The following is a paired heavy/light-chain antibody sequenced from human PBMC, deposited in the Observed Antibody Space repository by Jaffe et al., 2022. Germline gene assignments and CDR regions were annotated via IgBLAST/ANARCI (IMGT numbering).Light chain of an antibody. Sequence: QSALTQPPSASGSPGQSVTISCTGTSSDFGGYNYVSWYQQQPGKATKLMIYEVSKRPSGVPDRFSGSKSGNTASLTVSGLQVEDEADYYCSSYAGSNNYVFGTGTKVTVL. J-gene: IGLJ1*01. V-gene: IGLV2-8*01. CDR1: SSDFGGYNY. CDR3: SSYAGSNNYV. CDR2: EVS.
Heavy chain of an antibody. Sequence: EVQLVESGGGLVQPGGSLRLSCAASGFTFSNCWMHWVRQAPGEGPVWVSRINGDGSSTTYADSVKGRFIISRDNAKNTLYLQMNSLRAEETAVYYCAGGPHCSGGSCYPAGASDIWGQGTMVTVSS. D-gene: IGHD2-15*01. CDR1: GFTFSNCW. J-gene: IGHJ3*02. CDR2: INGDGSST. CDR3: AGGPHCSGGSCYPAGASDI. V-gene: IGHV3-74*03.